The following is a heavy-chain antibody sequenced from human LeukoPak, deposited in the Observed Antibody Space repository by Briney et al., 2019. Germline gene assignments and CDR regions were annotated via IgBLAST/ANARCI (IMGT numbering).Heavy chain of an antibody. D-gene: IGHD3-3*01. CDR3: AKSGRYYYYGMDV. CDR1: GFTFSRYA. J-gene: IGHJ6*02. CDR2: ISSSSSII. Sequence: GGSLRLSCAASGFTFSRYAMNWVRQAPGKGLEWVSYISSSSSIIYYADSVKGRFTISRDNGKSSLYLQMNSLRAEDTAVYYCAKSGRYYYYGMDVWGQGTTVTVSS. V-gene: IGHV3-48*01.